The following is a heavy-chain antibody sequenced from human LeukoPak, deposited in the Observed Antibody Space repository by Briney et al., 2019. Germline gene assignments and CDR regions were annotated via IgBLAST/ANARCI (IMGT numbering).Heavy chain of an antibody. D-gene: IGHD3-22*01. V-gene: IGHV3-21*01. J-gene: IGHJ4*02. Sequence: PGGSLRLSCAASGFTFSSYSMNWVRQAPGKGLEWVSFISSSSSYIYYADSVKGRVTISRDNAKNSLDLQMNSLGAEDTAMYYCARDWPYYYDSSGPSYYFDYWGQGTLVTVSS. CDR1: GFTFSSYS. CDR2: ISSSSSYI. CDR3: ARDWPYYYDSSGPSYYFDY.